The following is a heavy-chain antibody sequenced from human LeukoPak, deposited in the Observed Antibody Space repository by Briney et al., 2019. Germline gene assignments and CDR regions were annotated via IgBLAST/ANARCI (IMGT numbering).Heavy chain of an antibody. Sequence: PGRSLRLSCAASGFTFSSYAMHWVRQAPGKGLEWVAVISYDGSNKYYADSVKGRFTISRDNSKNTLYLQMNSLRAEDTAVYYCARDRGIATYNWFDPWGQGTLVTVSS. CDR2: ISYDGSNK. J-gene: IGHJ5*02. CDR1: GFTFSSYA. CDR3: ARDRGIATYNWFDP. V-gene: IGHV3-30-3*01. D-gene: IGHD6-13*01.